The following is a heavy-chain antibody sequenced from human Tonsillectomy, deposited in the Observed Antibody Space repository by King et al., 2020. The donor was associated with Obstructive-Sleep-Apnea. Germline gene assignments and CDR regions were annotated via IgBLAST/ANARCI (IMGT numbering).Heavy chain of an antibody. D-gene: IGHD3-10*01. CDR2: IYYIGST. Sequence: VQLQESGPGLVKPSQTLSLTCTVSGGSISSGDYYWSGIRQPPGKGLEWSGYIYYIGSTYYNPSLKSRVTISVDTSKNQFSLKLSSVTAADTAVYYCARELGYYGSGNYWYFDLWGRGTLVTVSS. V-gene: IGHV4-30-4*01. J-gene: IGHJ2*01. CDR1: GGSISSGDYY. CDR3: ARELGYYGSGNYWYFDL.